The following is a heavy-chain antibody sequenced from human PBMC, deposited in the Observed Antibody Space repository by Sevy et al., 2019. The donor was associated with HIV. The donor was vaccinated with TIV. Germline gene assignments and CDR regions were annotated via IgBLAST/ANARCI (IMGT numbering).Heavy chain of an antibody. D-gene: IGHD3-22*01. J-gene: IGHJ6*03. CDR2: ISYDGSKK. CDR3: AKDKHYYDKSGSSYYYMDV. Sequence: GGSLRLSCVASGFSFSSYVMHWVRQAPGKGLEWVADISYDGSKKYYVDSVKGRFTISRDNSKNTLYLQMNSLRAEDRAVYYCAKDKHYYDKSGSSYYYMDVWGKGTTVTVSS. V-gene: IGHV3-30*18. CDR1: GFSFSSYV.